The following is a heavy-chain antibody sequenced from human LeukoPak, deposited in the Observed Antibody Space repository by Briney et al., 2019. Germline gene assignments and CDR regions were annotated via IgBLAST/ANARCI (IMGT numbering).Heavy chain of an antibody. D-gene: IGHD3-16*01. CDR2: LYYSGTT. CDR3: ARGIMMAGP. V-gene: IGHV4-59*01. J-gene: IGHJ5*02. Sequence: SETLSLTYTVSSGPLSNYHWRWLPQPPGKGWVCIRYLYYSGTTNYNPSLKSRVTISIDTSKNQFSLKLSSGTDAATGVYYCARGIMMAGPWGEGKLVTVSS. CDR1: SGPLSNYH.